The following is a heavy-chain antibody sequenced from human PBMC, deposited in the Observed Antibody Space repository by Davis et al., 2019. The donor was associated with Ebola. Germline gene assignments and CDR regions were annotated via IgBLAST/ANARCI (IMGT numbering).Heavy chain of an antibody. CDR2: FFYSGST. CDR1: SGSITSGFHY. J-gene: IGHJ2*01. D-gene: IGHD4/OR15-4a*01. V-gene: IGHV4-61*01. CDR3: ARETPVLWYFDL. Sequence: PSETLSLTCTVSSGSITSGFHYWTWTRQSPGKGLEWIGHFFYSGSTTYNPSLRSRVTISLDTSKHQFSLDLTSVTAADTAVYYCARETPVLWYFDLWGRGTLVSVSS.